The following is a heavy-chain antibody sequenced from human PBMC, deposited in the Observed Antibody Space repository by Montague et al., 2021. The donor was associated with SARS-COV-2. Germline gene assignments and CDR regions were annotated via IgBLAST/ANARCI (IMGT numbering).Heavy chain of an antibody. CDR3: ARRGWFGELL. Sequence: SETLSLTCSVSGGSISSSSNYCGWIRQPPGKGLEWIGNIYYSGSTYYKSSLKSRDTVSVDTSKNQFSLKLSSVTAADTAVYYCARRGWFGELLWGQGTLVTVSS. V-gene: IGHV4-39*01. CDR2: IYYSGST. CDR1: GGSISSSSNY. D-gene: IGHD3-10*01. J-gene: IGHJ4*02.